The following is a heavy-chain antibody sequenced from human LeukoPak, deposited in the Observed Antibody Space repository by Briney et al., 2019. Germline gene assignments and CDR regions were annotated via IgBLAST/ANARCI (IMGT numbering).Heavy chain of an antibody. D-gene: IGHD2-21*01. J-gene: IGHJ4*02. CDR3: ARMNPILIGPDY. V-gene: IGHV1-18*04. CDR1: GYTFTDCY. CDR2: ISAYNGNT. Sequence: GASVKVSCKASGYTFTDCYLHWVRQAPGQGLEWMGWISAYNGNTNYAQKLQGRVTMTTDTSTSTAYMELRSLRSDDTAVYYCARMNPILIGPDYWGQGTLVTVSS.